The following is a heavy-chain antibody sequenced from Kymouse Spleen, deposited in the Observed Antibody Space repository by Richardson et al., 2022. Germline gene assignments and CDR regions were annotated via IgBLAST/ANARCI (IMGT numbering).Heavy chain of an antibody. D-gene: IGHD6-13*01. V-gene: IGHV3-15*01. CDR3: TKQADSSSWYFDY. CDR2: IKSKTDGGTT. Sequence: EVQLVESGGGLVKPGGSLRLSCAASGFTFSNAWMSWVRQAPGKGLEWVGRIKSKTDGGTTDYAAPVKGRFTISRDDSKNTLYLQMNSLKTEDTAVYYCTKQADSSSWYFDYWGQGTLVTVSS. J-gene: IGHJ4*02. CDR1: GFTFSNAW.